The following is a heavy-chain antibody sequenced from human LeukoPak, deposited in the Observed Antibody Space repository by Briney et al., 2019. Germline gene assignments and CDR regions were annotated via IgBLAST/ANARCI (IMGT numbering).Heavy chain of an antibody. V-gene: IGHV3-30*02. CDR2: IRSDGSNK. CDR3: AKDYSSGWYESWFDP. CDR1: GFSFSSYG. D-gene: IGHD6-19*01. J-gene: IGHJ5*02. Sequence: GGSLRLSCAGSGFSFSSYGMHWVRQAPGKGLEWMAFIRSDGSNKYYADSVKGRFTISRDNTKNTLYLQMNSLRGEDTAVYYCAKDYSSGWYESWFDPWGQGTLVAVSS.